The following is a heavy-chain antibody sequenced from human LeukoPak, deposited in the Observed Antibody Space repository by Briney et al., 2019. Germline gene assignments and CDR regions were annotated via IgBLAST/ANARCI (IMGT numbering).Heavy chain of an antibody. Sequence: PGGSLRLSCAASGYTLSSYETNWVCQAPGKGLEWVSYISSICKTIYYADSVKGRFTISRDNAKNSLYLQMNSLSAEDTAVYYCAELGIPLIGGVWGKGTTVTISS. V-gene: IGHV3-48*03. D-gene: IGHD3-10*02. J-gene: IGHJ6*04. CDR3: AELGIPLIGGV. CDR2: ISSICKTI. CDR1: GYTLSSYE.